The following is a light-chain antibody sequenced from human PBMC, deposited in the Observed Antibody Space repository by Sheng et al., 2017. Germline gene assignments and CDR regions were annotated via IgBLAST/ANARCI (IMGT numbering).Light chain of an antibody. J-gene: IGLJ2*01. CDR3: SSYTSSNTLL. V-gene: IGLV2-14*03. CDR2: DVN. CDR1: STDIGSYNY. Sequence: QSALTQPASVSGSPGQSITISCTGTSTDIGSYNYVSWYQQHPGKAPKLMIYDVNSRPSGVSNRFSGSKSGNTASLTISGLQAEDEADYYCSSYTSSNTLLFGGRTKLTVL.